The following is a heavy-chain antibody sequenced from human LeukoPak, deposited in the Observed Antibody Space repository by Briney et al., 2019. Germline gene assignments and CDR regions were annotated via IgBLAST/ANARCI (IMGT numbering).Heavy chain of an antibody. CDR2: INHSGST. J-gene: IGHJ4*02. CDR3: AREERRSWYFDY. Sequence: SETLSLTCAVYGGSFSGYYWSWIRQPPGKGLEWIGEINHSGSTNYNPSLKSRVTISVDKSKNQFSLKLSSVTAADTAVYYCAREERRSWYFDYWGQGTLVTVSS. CDR1: GGSFSGYY. V-gene: IGHV4-34*01. D-gene: IGHD1-1*01.